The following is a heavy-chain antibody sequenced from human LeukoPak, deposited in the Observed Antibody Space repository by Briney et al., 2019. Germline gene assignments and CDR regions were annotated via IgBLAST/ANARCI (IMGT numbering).Heavy chain of an antibody. Sequence: ASVKVSCKASGFTFTSYYMHWVRQAPGQGLEWMGIINPSGGSTSYPQKFQGRVTMTRDTSTSTVYMELSSLRSDDTATYYCARVAGSGYDPYYLDYWGQGTLVTVSS. D-gene: IGHD5-12*01. CDR3: ARVAGSGYDPYYLDY. CDR2: INPSGGST. CDR1: GFTFTSYY. J-gene: IGHJ4*02. V-gene: IGHV1-46*01.